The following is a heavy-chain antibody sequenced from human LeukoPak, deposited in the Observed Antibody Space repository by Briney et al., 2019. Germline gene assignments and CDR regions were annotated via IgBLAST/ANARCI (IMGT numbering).Heavy chain of an antibody. Sequence: GGSLRLSCAASGFTFSSYAMSWVRQAPGKGLEWVSAISGSGGSTYYADSVKGRFTISRDNSKNTLYLQMNSLRTEDTAVYYCARRIAGYYGMDVWGQGTTVTVSS. J-gene: IGHJ6*02. CDR3: ARRIAGYYGMDV. V-gene: IGHV3-23*01. D-gene: IGHD1-20*01. CDR2: ISGSGGST. CDR1: GFTFSSYA.